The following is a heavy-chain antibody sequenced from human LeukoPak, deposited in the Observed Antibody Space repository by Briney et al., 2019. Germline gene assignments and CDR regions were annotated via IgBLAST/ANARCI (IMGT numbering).Heavy chain of an antibody. Sequence: SVKVSFKASGGTFSSYAISWVRQAPGQGLEWMGGIIPIFGTANYAQKFQGRVTITADESTSTAYMELSSLRSEDTAVYYCARGEGRSDAFDIWGQGTMVTVSS. CDR3: ARGEGRSDAFDI. CDR1: GGTFSSYA. V-gene: IGHV1-69*13. J-gene: IGHJ3*02. CDR2: IIPIFGTA. D-gene: IGHD2-15*01.